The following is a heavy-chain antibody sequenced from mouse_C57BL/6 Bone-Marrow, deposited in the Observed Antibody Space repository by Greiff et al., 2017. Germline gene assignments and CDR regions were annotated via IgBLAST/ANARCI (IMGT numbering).Heavy chain of an antibody. CDR2: ISGGGGNT. CDR1: GFTFSSYT. CDR3: AREYYGSSYVDY. Sequence: EVKVVESGGGLVKPGGSLKLSCAASGFTFSSYTMSWVRQTPETRLEWVATISGGGGNTYYPDSVKGRFTISRDNAKNTLYLQISSLRSEDTSLYYCAREYYGSSYVDYWGQGTSVTVSS. D-gene: IGHD1-1*01. V-gene: IGHV5-9*01. J-gene: IGHJ4*01.